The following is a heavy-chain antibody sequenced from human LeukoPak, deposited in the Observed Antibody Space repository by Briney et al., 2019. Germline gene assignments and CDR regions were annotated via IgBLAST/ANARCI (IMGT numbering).Heavy chain of an antibody. CDR2: ISYDGKNK. J-gene: IGHJ4*02. CDR3: AKDQEWTQLWLFDY. Sequence: GGSLRLSCAASGFTFSNYGMHWVRQAPGKGLEWVAVISYDGKNKYYGDSVKGRFTISRDNAKNTLYLQMNNLRAEDTAVYYCAKDQEWTQLWLFDYWGRGTLVTVSS. CDR1: GFTFSNYG. D-gene: IGHD5-18*01. V-gene: IGHV3-30*18.